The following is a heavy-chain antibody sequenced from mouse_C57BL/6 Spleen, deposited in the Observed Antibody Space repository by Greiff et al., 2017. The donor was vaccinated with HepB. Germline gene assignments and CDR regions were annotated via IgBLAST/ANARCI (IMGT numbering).Heavy chain of an antibody. J-gene: IGHJ2*01. D-gene: IGHD1-1*01. Sequence: QVHVKQSGAELVRPGASVTLSCKASGYTFTDYEMHWVKQTPVHGLEWIGAIDPETGGTAYNQKFKGKAILTADKSSSTAYMELRSLTSEDSAVYYCTRSGYGSSSYYFDYWGQGTTLTVSS. CDR3: TRSGYGSSSYYFDY. V-gene: IGHV1-15*01. CDR1: GYTFTDYE. CDR2: IDPETGGT.